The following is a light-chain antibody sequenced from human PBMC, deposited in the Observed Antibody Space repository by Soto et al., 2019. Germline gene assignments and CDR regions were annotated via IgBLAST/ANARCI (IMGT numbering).Light chain of an antibody. CDR3: QNYNSALSRT. J-gene: IGKJ1*01. CDR1: QGIANS. V-gene: IGKV1-27*01. CDR2: GAS. Sequence: DIQMTQSPSSLSASVGDRVTITCRASQGIANSLAWYQQKPGKVPKLLIYGASTLHSGVPSRFSGSGFGTDFTLTISSLQPEDVATYYCQNYNSALSRTFGHGTKVEIK.